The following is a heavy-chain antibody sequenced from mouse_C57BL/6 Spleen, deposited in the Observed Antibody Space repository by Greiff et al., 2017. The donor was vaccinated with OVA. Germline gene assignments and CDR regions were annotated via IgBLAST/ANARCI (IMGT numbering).Heavy chain of an antibody. D-gene: IGHD1-1*01. CDR2: ISDGGSYT. CDR1: GFTFSSYA. V-gene: IGHV5-4*01. J-gene: IGHJ4*01. Sequence: EVHLVESGGGLVKPGGSLKLSCAASGFTFSSYAMSWVRQTPEKRLEWVATISDGGSYTYYPDNVKGRFTISRDNAKNNLYLQMSHLKSEDTAMYYCARDGSSAMDYWGQGTSVTVSS. CDR3: ARDGSSAMDY.